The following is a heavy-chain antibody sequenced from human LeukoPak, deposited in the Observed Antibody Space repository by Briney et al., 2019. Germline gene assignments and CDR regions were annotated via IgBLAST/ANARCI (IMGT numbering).Heavy chain of an antibody. D-gene: IGHD3-22*01. CDR2: INPNSGGT. CDR3: ARDAKYYDSSGYTDY. V-gene: IGHV1-2*02. CDR1: GYTFTGYY. J-gene: IGHJ4*02. Sequence: ASVKVSCKASGYTFTGYYMHWVRQAPGQGLEWMGWINPNSGGTNYAQKFQGRVTMTRDTSTSTAYMELRSLRSDDTAVYYCARDAKYYDSSGYTDYWGQGTLVTVSS.